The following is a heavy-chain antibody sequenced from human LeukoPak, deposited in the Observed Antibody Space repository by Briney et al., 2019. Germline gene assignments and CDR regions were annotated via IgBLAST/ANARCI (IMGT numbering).Heavy chain of an antibody. J-gene: IGHJ4*02. CDR1: GFTFSSYS. D-gene: IGHD3-22*01. V-gene: IGHV3-21*01. CDR3: ARGRRRYYDTDPMDY. CDR2: ISSSSSYI. Sequence: GGSLRLSCAASGFTFSSYSMNWVRQAPGKGLEWVSSISSSSSYIYYADSVKGRFTISRDNAKNSLYLQMNSLRAEDTAVYYCARGRRRYYDTDPMDYWGQGTLVTVSS.